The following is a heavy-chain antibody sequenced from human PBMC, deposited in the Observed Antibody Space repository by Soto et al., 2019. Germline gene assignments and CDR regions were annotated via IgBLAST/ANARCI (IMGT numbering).Heavy chain of an antibody. CDR3: ARGHYGMDV. Sequence: GGSLRLSCAASGFTFSSYWISWVRQAPGKGLEWVANIKEDGSEKYYVDSVKGRFTISRDNAKNSYLQMNSLRAEDTAVYYCARGHYGMDVWGQGTTVTVS. J-gene: IGHJ6*02. CDR1: GFTFSSYW. CDR2: IKEDGSEK. V-gene: IGHV3-7*01.